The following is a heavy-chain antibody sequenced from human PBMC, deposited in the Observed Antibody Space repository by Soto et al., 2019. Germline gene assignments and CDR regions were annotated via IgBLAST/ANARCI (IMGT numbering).Heavy chain of an antibody. Sequence: PGGSLRLSCSAFGFTFSDYGMHWVRQAPGKGLEFVSAIKSKGDTTYYADSVRGRFTISRDNSKNTLYLQMSSLRGDDTAVYYCVKDSSLVVADVYYSDSCGPGPLVTLSS. CDR1: GFTFSDYG. V-gene: IGHV3-64D*06. J-gene: IGHJ4*02. D-gene: IGHD2-15*01. CDR2: IKSKGDTT. CDR3: VKDSSLVVADVYYSDS.